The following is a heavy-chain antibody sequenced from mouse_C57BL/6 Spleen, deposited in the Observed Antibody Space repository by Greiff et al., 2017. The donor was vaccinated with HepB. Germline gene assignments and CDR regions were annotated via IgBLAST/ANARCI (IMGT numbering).Heavy chain of an antibody. CDR1: GYTFTSYT. Sequence: QVQLQQSGAELARPGASVKMSCKASGYTFTSYTMHWVKQRPGQGLEWIGYINPSSGYTKYNQKFKDKATLTADKSSSTAYMQLSSLTSEDSAVYYCASSHYCGSSYEAYWGQGTTLTVSS. V-gene: IGHV1-4*01. CDR2: INPSSGYT. J-gene: IGHJ2*01. D-gene: IGHD1-1*01. CDR3: ASSHYCGSSYEAY.